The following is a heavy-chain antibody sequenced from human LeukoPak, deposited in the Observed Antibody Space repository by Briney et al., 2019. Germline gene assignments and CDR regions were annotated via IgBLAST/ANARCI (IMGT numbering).Heavy chain of an antibody. V-gene: IGHV3-23*01. CDR3: AKRSSSWYFGY. Sequence: GGSLRLSCAASGFTFSSYAMSWVRQAPGKGLEWVSAISSGGSTYYADSVKGRFTISRDNSKNTLSLQMNSLRGEDTAVYYCAKRSSSWYFGYWGQGTLVTVSS. D-gene: IGHD6-13*01. CDR2: ISSGGST. CDR1: GFTFSSYA. J-gene: IGHJ4*02.